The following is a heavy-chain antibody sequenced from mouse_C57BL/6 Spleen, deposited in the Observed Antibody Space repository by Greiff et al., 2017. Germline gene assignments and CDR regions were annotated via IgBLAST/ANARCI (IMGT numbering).Heavy chain of an antibody. J-gene: IGHJ2*01. V-gene: IGHV5-6*01. CDR2: ISSGGSYT. D-gene: IGHD2-4*01. CDR1: GFTFRSYG. CDR3: ARPLYDYGFDY. Sequence: DVHLVESGGDLVKPGGSLKLSCAASGFTFRSYGMSWVRQTPDKRLEWVATISSGGSYTYYPDSVKGRFTISRDNAKNTLYLQMSSLKSEDTAMYYCARPLYDYGFDYWGQGTTLTVSS.